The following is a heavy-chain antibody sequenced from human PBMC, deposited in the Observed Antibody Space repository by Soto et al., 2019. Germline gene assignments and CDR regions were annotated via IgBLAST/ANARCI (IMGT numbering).Heavy chain of an antibody. CDR2: IYPGDSDT. CDR3: ATISLVRGPPGSMDV. Sequence: PGESLKISCMGSGFSFTTYWIAWVRQMPGKGLECMGIIYPGDSDTRYSPSFQGQVTISADKSINTAYLQWSSLKASDTAMYYCATISLVRGPPGSMDVWGQGTTVTVSS. V-gene: IGHV5-51*01. D-gene: IGHD3-10*01. CDR1: GFSFTTYW. J-gene: IGHJ6*02.